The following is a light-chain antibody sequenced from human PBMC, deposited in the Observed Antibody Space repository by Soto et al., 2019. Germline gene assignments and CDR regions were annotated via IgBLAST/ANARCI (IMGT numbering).Light chain of an antibody. CDR2: GAS. Sequence: EIVLTQSPGTLSLSPGERATLSCRASQSVGSSYLAWYQQKPGQAPRLLIYGASSRAIGIPDRFSGSGSGTDFTLTISRLEPEDCAVYYCQQYGSPPTYTFGQGTKLEIK. J-gene: IGKJ2*01. CDR3: QQYGSPPTYT. V-gene: IGKV3-20*01. CDR1: QSVGSSY.